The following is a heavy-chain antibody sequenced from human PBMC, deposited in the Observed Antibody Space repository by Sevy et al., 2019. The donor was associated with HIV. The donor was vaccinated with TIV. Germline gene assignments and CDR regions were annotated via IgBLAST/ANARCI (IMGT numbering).Heavy chain of an antibody. Sequence: GGSLRLSCVTSGFNFSHYGIHWVRQSPGKGMEWVAIIWYDGINKFYADSMKGRFTISRDNSKNTLYLQRNSLRAEDTAVYYCARDWTYYDTSSCYRYYGMDVWGPGTTVTVSS. V-gene: IGHV3-33*01. CDR3: ARDWTYYDTSSCYRYYGMDV. CDR1: GFNFSHYG. CDR2: IWYDGINK. D-gene: IGHD3-9*01. J-gene: IGHJ6*02.